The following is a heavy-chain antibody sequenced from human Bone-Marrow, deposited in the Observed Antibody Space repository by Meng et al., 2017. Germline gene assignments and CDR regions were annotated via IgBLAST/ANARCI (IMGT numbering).Heavy chain of an antibody. Sequence: QLQLQESDSGLVKPSQTLSLTCAVSGGSLSGYYCNWFRQPPGKGLEWIGGSDHFGNTIYNLSLKGRLTISVDTSKNQISLRLSSVIAADTAVYYCVYFWSGYFTSGQGTLVTVSS. CDR3: VYFWSGYFT. V-gene: IGHV4-34*09. CDR1: GGSLSGYY. CDR2: SDHFGNT. J-gene: IGHJ5*02. D-gene: IGHD3-3*01.